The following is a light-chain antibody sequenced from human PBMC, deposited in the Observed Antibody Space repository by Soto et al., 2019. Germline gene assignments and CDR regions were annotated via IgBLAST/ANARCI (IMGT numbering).Light chain of an antibody. CDR2: DAS. CDR3: QQYAKSPLT. CDR1: QSVSRNY. J-gene: IGKJ4*01. Sequence: EIVLTQSPGTLSLSPGESATPSCRASQSVSRNYLAWYQQKPGQAPRLLIYDASSRATGIPDRFSGSGSETDFTLTISRLEAEDFAVYHCQQYAKSPLTFGGGTKLEIK. V-gene: IGKV3-20*01.